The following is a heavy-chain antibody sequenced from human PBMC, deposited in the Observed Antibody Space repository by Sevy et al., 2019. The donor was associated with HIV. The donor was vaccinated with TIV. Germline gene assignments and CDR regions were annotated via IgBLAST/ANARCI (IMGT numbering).Heavy chain of an antibody. J-gene: IGHJ3*02. V-gene: IGHV4-59*08. CDR2: VYYTGGT. CDR3: ARRNDFDI. Sequence: SETLSLTCTVSGGSINSDHWNWIRQPPGKGQEWIGYVYYTGGTNNNPSLKNRATISVNRTKNQFSLKLTSVTAADTAVYYCARRNDFDIWGQGTMVTVSS. CDR1: GGSINSDH.